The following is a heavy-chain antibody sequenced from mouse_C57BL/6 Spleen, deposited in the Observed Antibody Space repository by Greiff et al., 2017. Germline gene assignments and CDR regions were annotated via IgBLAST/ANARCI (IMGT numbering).Heavy chain of an antibody. V-gene: IGHV1-52*01. J-gene: IGHJ4*01. CDR3: ARGDSNYVVGYYAMDY. D-gene: IGHD2-5*01. CDR1: GYTFTSYW. Sequence: QVQLQQPGAELVRPGSSVKLSCKASGYTFTSYWMHWVKQRPIQGLEWIGNIDPSDSETHYNQKFKDKATLTVDKSSSTAYMQLSSLTSEDSAVYYCARGDSNYVVGYYAMDYWGQGTSVTVSS. CDR2: IDPSDSET.